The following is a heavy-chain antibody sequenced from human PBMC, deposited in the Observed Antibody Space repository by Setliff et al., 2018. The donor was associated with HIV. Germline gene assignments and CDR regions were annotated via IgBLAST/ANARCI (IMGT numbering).Heavy chain of an antibody. D-gene: IGHD3-22*01. CDR1: GYSFPNDW. CDR2: IFPGDSET. V-gene: IGHV5-51*01. Sequence: GESLKISCKDSGYSFPNDWIGWVRQMPGKALEWVAIIFPGDSETRYSPSFEGQVTISADRSINPVYLQWSSLRASDTAIYYCTRHPPRPGIDGYFYFVDVWGTGTTVTVSS. J-gene: IGHJ6*03. CDR3: TRHPPRPGIDGYFYFVDV.